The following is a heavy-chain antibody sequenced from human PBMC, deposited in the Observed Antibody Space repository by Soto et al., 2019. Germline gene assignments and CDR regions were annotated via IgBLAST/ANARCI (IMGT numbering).Heavy chain of an antibody. V-gene: IGHV3-74*01. CDR2: MNSDGGSI. J-gene: IGHJ4*02. CDR1: GYTFGNHW. CDR3: ATAEVDY. Sequence: GGSLRLSCAVAGYTFGNHWMHWVRQAPGKGLEWVSRMNSDGGSINYADSVKGRFTVSRDNARNTLYLQMNSLRVEDTAVYYCATAEVDYWGPGTLVTVSS.